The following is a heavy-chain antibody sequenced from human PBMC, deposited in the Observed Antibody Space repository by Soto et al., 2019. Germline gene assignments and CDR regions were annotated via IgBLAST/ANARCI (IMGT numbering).Heavy chain of an antibody. V-gene: IGHV4-4*07. CDR3: ARDIAVAGTNYFDY. D-gene: IGHD6-19*01. J-gene: IGHJ4*02. Sequence: SETLSLTWTVSGGSISRYYWSWIRQPAGKGLEWIGRIYTSGSTNYNPSLKSRGNMSVDKYKNQFSLKLSYVTAADTAVHYCARDIAVAGTNYFDYWGQGTMVIVSS. CDR2: IYTSGST. CDR1: GGSISRYY.